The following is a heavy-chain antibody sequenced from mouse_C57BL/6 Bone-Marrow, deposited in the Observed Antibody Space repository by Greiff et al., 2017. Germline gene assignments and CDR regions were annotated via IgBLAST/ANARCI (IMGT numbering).Heavy chain of an antibody. CDR1: GYTFTSYW. CDR3: ARSLLLRSFAY. V-gene: IGHV1-64*01. CDR2: IHPNSGST. Sequence: QVQLQQSGAELVKPGASVKLSCKASGYTFTSYWMHWVKQRPGQGLEWIGMIHPNSGSTNYNEKFKSKATLTVDKSSSTAYMQLSSLTSEDSAVYYCARSLLLRSFAYWGQGTLVTVSA. J-gene: IGHJ3*01. D-gene: IGHD1-1*01.